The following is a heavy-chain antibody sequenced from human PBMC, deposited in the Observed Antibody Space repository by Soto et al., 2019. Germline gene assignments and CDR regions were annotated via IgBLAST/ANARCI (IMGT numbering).Heavy chain of an antibody. CDR1: GGSISSSNC. CDR3: ARVSGSYCYGMDF. V-gene: IGHV4-4*02. CDR2: IYHSGST. J-gene: IGHJ6*01. Sequence: QVQLQESGPGLVKPSGTLSLTCAVSGGSISSSNCWCWVRQPPGKGLEWIGEIYHSGSTNFNPSLKSRVTISLDKAKSQFSLKLNSVTAADTAVYYFARVSGSYCYGMDFWGQGTTVNVS.